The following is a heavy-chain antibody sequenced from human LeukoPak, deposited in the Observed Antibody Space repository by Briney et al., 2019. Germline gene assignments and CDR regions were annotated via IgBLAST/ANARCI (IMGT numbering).Heavy chain of an antibody. V-gene: IGHV7-4-1*02. CDR1: GYTFTNCA. CDR2: INTNTGNP. CDR3: ARSHPTSKVALNI. J-gene: IGHJ3*02. Sequence: ASVKVSCKASGYTFTNCAMNWVRQAPGQGLEWMGWINTNTGNPTYVQGFTGRFVFSLDTSVSTAYMQISSLKAEDTAVYYCARSHPTSKVALNIWGKGPMVTVS.